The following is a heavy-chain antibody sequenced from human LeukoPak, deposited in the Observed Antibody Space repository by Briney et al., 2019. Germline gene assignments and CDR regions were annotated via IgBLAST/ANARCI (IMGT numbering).Heavy chain of an antibody. CDR1: GFTFSSYA. V-gene: IGHV3-23*01. CDR2: ISGSGGST. D-gene: IGHD6-19*01. CDR3: AKVLAVAGYEADN. Sequence: GGSLRLSCAASGFTFSSYAMSWVRQAPGKGLEWVSAISGSGGSTYYADSVKGRFTISRDNSKNTLYPQMNSLRAEDTAVYYCAKVLAVAGYEADNWGQGTLVTVSS. J-gene: IGHJ4*02.